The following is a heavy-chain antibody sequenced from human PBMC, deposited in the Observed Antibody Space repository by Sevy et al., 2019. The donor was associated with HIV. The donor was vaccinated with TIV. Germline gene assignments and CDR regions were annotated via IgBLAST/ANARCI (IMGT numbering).Heavy chain of an antibody. CDR2: INHDGSI. CDR3: SGPKYCSGGSCWGP. V-gene: IGHV4-34*01. D-gene: IGHD2-15*01. Sequence: SETLSLTFAVYGGSFSGQYWIWIRQSPGKGLEWIGEINHDGSINYNPSLKSRVTISVDTSKNQFSLKLNSVTAADTAVYYGSGPKYCSGGSCWGPWGQGILVTVSS. J-gene: IGHJ5*02. CDR1: GGSFSGQY.